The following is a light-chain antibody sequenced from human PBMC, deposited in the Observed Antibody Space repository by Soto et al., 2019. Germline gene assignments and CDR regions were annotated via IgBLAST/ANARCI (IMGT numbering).Light chain of an antibody. CDR3: QQYNTYWT. V-gene: IGKV1-5*01. CDR2: DAS. Sequence: IRINNSPSTLSASVEDVATITCRASQSISSWLAWYQQKPEKAPKLLIYDASSLESGVPSRFSGSASATEFTLTISSQQPDDFPNYYSQQYNTYWTFAQGTKVDIK. CDR1: QSISSW. J-gene: IGKJ1*01.